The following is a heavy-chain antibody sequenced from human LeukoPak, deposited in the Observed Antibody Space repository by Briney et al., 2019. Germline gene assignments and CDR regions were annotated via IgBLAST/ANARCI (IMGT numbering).Heavy chain of an antibody. J-gene: IGHJ5*02. CDR1: GFTFSSYS. CDR2: ISYDGSNK. V-gene: IGHV3-30*03. Sequence: PGGSLRLSCAASGFTFSSYSMNWVRQAPGKGLEWVAVISYDGSNKYYADSVKGRFTISRDNSKNTLYLQMNSLRAEDTAVYYCAAVRGENWFDPWGQGTLVTVSS. CDR3: AAVRGENWFDP. D-gene: IGHD3-10*01.